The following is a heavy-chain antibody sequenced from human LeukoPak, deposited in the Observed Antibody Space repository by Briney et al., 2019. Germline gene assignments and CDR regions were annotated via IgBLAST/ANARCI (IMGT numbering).Heavy chain of an antibody. J-gene: IGHJ4*02. CDR1: GFTFSSYW. D-gene: IGHD6-13*01. CDR2: IKQDGSEK. V-gene: IGHV3-7*01. Sequence: GGSLRLSCAASGFTFSSYWMSWVRQAPGKGLEWVANIKQDGSEKYYVDSVKGRFTISRDNAKNSLYLQMNSLRAEDTAVYYCARGIGIAAEEYFDYWGQGTLVTVSS. CDR3: ARGIGIAAEEYFDY.